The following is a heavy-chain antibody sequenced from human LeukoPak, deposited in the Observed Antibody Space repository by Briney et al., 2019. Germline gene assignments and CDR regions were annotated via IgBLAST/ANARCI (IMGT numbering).Heavy chain of an antibody. D-gene: IGHD1-26*01. CDR3: ARDPSNSGSYSRLDQ. Sequence: NPGGSLRLSCAASGFTFRNYGMHWVRQAPGRGLEWVSSISTSSIYIYYADSLKGRFSISRDNAKKSLYLQMNSLRAEDTAVYYCARDPSNSGSYSRLDQWGQGTLVTVSS. CDR1: GFTFRNYG. V-gene: IGHV3-21*01. CDR2: ISTSSIYI. J-gene: IGHJ4*02.